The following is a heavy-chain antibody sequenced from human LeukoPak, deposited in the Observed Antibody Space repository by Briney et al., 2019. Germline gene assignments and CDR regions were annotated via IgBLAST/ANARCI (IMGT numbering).Heavy chain of an antibody. CDR2: FSGSGGST. CDR1: GFTFSSYA. J-gene: IGHJ4*02. D-gene: IGHD3-10*01. V-gene: IGHV3-23*01. CDR3: ARKSASGSYPLDY. Sequence: GGSLRLSCAASGFTFSSYAMSWVRQAPGKGLECISGFSGSGGSTYYADSVKGRFTISRDNSKNTLYLQMNSLRAEDTAVYYCARKSASGSYPLDYWGQGTLVTVSS.